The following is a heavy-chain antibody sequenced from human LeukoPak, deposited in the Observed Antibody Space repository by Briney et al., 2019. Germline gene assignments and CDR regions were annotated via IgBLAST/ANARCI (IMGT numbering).Heavy chain of an antibody. V-gene: IGHV4-39*07. CDR1: GGSISSSSYY. CDR2: IYYSGST. CDR3: ARVNGITIFGVVMGVAWFDP. Sequence: SETLSLTCTVSGGSISSSSYYWGWIRQPPGKGLEWIGSIYYSGSTYYNPSLKSRVTLSVDTSKNQFSLKLSSVTAADTAVYYCARVNGITIFGVVMGVAWFDPWGQGTLVTVSS. D-gene: IGHD3-3*01. J-gene: IGHJ5*02.